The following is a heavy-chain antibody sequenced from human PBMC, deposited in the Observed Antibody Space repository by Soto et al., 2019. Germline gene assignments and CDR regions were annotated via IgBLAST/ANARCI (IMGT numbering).Heavy chain of an antibody. V-gene: IGHV1-46*01. CDR3: AGLYHYDSSGYYGY. J-gene: IGHJ4*02. CDR2: INPSGGRT. Sequence: ASVKVSCKASGNSFTTYYMHWVRQAPGQGLEWMGIINPSGGRTTYAQKFQGRVTMTRDTSTSTFHMELSSLTSEDTAVYYCAGLYHYDSSGYYGYWGQGTLVPVSS. CDR1: GNSFTTYY. D-gene: IGHD3-22*01.